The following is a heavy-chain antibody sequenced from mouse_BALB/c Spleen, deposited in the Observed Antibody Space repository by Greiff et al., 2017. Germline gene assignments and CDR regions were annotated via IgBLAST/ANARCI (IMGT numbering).Heavy chain of an antibody. Sequence: VKLQQPGAELVKPGASVKLSCKASGYTFTSYWMHWVKQRPGQGLEWIGEINPSNGRTNYNEKFKSKATLTVDKSSSTAYMQLSSLTSEDSAVSYCARGGDYYRYVENWGQGTSVTVSS. V-gene: IGHV1S81*02. CDR3: ARGGDYYRYVEN. CDR1: GYTFTSYW. J-gene: IGHJ4*01. CDR2: INPSNGRT. D-gene: IGHD2-14*01.